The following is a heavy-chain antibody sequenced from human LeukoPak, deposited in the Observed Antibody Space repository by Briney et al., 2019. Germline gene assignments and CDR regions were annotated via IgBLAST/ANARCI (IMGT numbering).Heavy chain of an antibody. CDR2: ISYDGSNK. J-gene: IGHJ6*03. CDR1: GFTFSSYG. D-gene: IGHD3-9*01. Sequence: GGSLRLSCAASGFTFSSYGMHWVRQAPGKGLEWVAVISYDGSNKYYADSVKGRFTISRDNSKNTLYLQMNSLRAEDTAVYYCAREPTYDILTGYYNYYYYYMDVWGKGTTVTISS. CDR3: AREPTYDILTGYYNYYYYYMDV. V-gene: IGHV3-30*03.